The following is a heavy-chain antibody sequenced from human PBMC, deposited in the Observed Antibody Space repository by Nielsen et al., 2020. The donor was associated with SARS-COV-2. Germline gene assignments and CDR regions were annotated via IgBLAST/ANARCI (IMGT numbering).Heavy chain of an antibody. Sequence: SVKVSCKASGGTFSSYAISWVRQAPGQGLEWMGRIIPILGIANYAQKFQGRVTITADKSTSTAYMELSSLRSEDTAVYYCASFALRELLWGGRFDYWGQGTLVTVSS. J-gene: IGHJ4*02. D-gene: IGHD2-2*01. V-gene: IGHV1-69*04. CDR2: IIPILGIA. CDR1: GGTFSSYA. CDR3: ASFALRELLWGGRFDY.